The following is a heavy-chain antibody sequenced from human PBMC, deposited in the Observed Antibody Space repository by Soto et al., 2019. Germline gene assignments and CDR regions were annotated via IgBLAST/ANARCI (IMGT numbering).Heavy chain of an antibody. V-gene: IGHV3-72*01. CDR2: IRRKANSYTT. CDR3: AMLGGWSGGSSGMDV. CDR1: GLIFSDYR. Sequence: EVQLVESGGGLVQPGGSLRLSCAASGLIFSDYRMDWVRQAPGKGLDWVGRIRRKANSYTTEYAASVKGRFTISRDDSKNSLYLQMNSLKSEDTAVYYCAMLGGWSGGSSGMDVWGQGTTVTVSS. D-gene: IGHD6-19*01. J-gene: IGHJ6*02.